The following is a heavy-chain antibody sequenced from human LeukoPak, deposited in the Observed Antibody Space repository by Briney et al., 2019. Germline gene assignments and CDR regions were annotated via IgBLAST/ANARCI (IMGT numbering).Heavy chain of an antibody. D-gene: IGHD5-18*01. J-gene: IGHJ4*02. CDR2: IYHSGST. CDR3: ARVYGYSYGYNVFDY. V-gene: IGHV4-38-2*01. Sequence: SETLSLTCAVSGYSISRGYYWGWIRQPPGEGLEWIGSIYHSGSTYYNPSLKSRVTISVDTSKNQFSLKLSSVTAADTAVYYCARVYGYSYGYNVFDYWGQGTLVTVSS. CDR1: GYSISRGYY.